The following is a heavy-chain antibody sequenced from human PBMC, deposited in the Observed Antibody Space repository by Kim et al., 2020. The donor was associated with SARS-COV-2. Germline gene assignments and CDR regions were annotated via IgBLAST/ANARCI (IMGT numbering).Heavy chain of an antibody. V-gene: IGHV4-34*01. J-gene: IGHJ3*02. D-gene: IGHD6-6*01. CDR3: ARGVIAARLGHAFDI. Sequence: PSRKSRVTISVDTSKNPFSLKLSSVTAADTAVYYCARGVIAARLGHAFDIWGQGTMVTVSS.